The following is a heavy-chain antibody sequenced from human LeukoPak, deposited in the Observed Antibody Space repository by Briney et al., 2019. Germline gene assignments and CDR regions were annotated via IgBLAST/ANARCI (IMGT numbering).Heavy chain of an antibody. CDR3: ARGFSGSYSGVPVDY. D-gene: IGHD1-26*01. V-gene: IGHV4-38-2*02. Sequence: SETLSLTCSVPGYSISSAYYWGWIRQPPGKGLEWIATIHYSGSTYYNPSLKSRVTISLDTSKNQFSLKLNSVAAADTAVYYCARGFSGSYSGVPVDYWGQGTLVTVSS. CDR2: IHYSGST. J-gene: IGHJ4*02. CDR1: GYSISSAYY.